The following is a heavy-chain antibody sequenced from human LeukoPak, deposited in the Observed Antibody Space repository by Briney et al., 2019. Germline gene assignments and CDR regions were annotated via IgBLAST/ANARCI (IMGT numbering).Heavy chain of an antibody. CDR3: AKDAEMYYYGSGIDY. CDR2: ISSSGSTI. J-gene: IGHJ4*02. V-gene: IGHV3-11*04. Sequence: PGGSLRLSCAASGFTFSDHYIDWVRQAPGKGLEWVSYISSSGSTIYYADSVKGRFTISRDNSKNTLYLQMNSLRAEDTAVYYCAKDAEMYYYGSGIDYWGQGTLVTVSS. CDR1: GFTFSDHY. D-gene: IGHD3-10*01.